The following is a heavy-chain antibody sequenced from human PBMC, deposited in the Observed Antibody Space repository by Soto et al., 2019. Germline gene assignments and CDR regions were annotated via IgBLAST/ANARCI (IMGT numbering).Heavy chain of an antibody. J-gene: IGHJ6*02. D-gene: IGHD3-10*01. CDR2: IYYSGST. CDR1: GGSISSGDYY. CDR3: ARERGERYHYGMDV. Sequence: SETLSLTCTVSGGSISSGDYYWSWIRQPPGKGLEWIGYIYYSGSTYYNPSLKSRVTISVDTSKNQFSLKLSSVTAADTAVYYCARERGERYHYGMDVWGQGTTVTVSS. V-gene: IGHV4-30-4*01.